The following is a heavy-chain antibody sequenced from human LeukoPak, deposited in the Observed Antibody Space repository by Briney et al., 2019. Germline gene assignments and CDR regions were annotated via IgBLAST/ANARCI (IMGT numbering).Heavy chain of an antibody. V-gene: IGHV1-8*01. D-gene: IGHD5-12*01. Sequence: ASVKVSCKASGYTFTSYDINWVRQATGQGLEWMGWMNPNSGNTGYAQKFQGRVTMTRNTSISTAYRELSSLRSEDTAVYYCARDLQEEWLRGFDYWGQGTLVTVSS. CDR2: MNPNSGNT. CDR3: ARDLQEEWLRGFDY. CDR1: GYTFTSYD. J-gene: IGHJ4*02.